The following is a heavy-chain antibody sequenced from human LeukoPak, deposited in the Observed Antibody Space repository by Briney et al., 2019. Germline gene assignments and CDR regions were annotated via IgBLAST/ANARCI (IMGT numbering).Heavy chain of an antibody. V-gene: IGHV4-38-2*02. Sequence: SETLSLTCTVSGYSISSGYYWGWIRQPPGKGLEWIGEINHSGSTNYNPSLKSRVTVSVDTSKNQFSLKLSSVTAADTAVYYCATGPSLNWFDPWGQGTLVTVSS. J-gene: IGHJ5*02. D-gene: IGHD7-27*01. CDR2: INHSGST. CDR1: GYSISSGYY. CDR3: ATGPSLNWFDP.